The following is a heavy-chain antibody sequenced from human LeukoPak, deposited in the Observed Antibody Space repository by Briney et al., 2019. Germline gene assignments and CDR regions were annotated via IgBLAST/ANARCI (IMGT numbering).Heavy chain of an antibody. D-gene: IGHD4-17*01. CDR1: GFTFSSYG. Sequence: GGSLRLSCAASGFTFSSYGMSWVRQAPGKGLEWVSVISGSGGSTYYADSVKGRFTISRDNSKNTLFLQMNSLRAEDTAVYYCAKDGYGDSFDYWGQGTLVTVSS. V-gene: IGHV3-23*01. CDR3: AKDGYGDSFDY. J-gene: IGHJ4*02. CDR2: ISGSGGST.